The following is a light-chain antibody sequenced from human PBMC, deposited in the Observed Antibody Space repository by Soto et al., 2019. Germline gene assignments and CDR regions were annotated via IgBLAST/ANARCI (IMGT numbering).Light chain of an antibody. Sequence: ERMITQSPTTLSVARRRRATLSCRASQSVGSNVIWYQQKPGQAPRLLMFSASTRATGIPARFSGSGSGTDFTLTISRLEPEDFAVYYCQQCKNWFSITFGQGTRLEIK. CDR2: SAS. J-gene: IGKJ5*01. CDR1: QSVGSN. V-gene: IGKV3-15*01. CDR3: QQCKNWFSIT.